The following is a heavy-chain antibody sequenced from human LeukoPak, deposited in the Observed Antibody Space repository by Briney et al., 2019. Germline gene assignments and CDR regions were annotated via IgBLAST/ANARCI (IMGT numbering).Heavy chain of an antibody. CDR2: IYPDDSDT. CDR1: GYSFSSYW. CDR3: ARHRKDIGFDS. Sequence: GESLKISCKGSGYSFSSYWIGWVRQMPGKGLEWMGIIYPDDSDTRYSPSFQGQVTISADKSISTAYLQWSSLKASDAAMYYCARHRKDIGFDSWGQGTLVTVSS. V-gene: IGHV5-51*01. D-gene: IGHD2-15*01. J-gene: IGHJ4*02.